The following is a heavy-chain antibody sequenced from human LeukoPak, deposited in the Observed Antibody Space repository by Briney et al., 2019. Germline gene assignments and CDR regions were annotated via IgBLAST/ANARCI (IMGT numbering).Heavy chain of an antibody. D-gene: IGHD4-17*01. CDR2: LSAYNGNT. J-gene: IGHJ4*02. CDR1: GGTFSSYA. CDR3: ARDHRGAWGVTTSGY. V-gene: IGHV1-18*01. Sequence: ASVKVSCKASGGTFSSYAISWVRQAPGQGLEGMGWLSAYNGNTNYAQKLQGRVTMTTDTSTSTAYMELRSLRSDDTAVYYCARDHRGAWGVTTSGYWGQGTLVTVSS.